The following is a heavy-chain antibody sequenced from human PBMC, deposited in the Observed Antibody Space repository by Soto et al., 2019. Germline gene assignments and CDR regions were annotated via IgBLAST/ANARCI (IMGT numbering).Heavy chain of an antibody. V-gene: IGHV4-39*01. J-gene: IGHJ4*02. D-gene: IGHD3-10*01. CDR1: GGSISSSSYY. CDR3: ARLRYYGSGSRSYYFDY. CDR2: IYYSGST. Sequence: SETLSLTCTVSGGSISSSSYYWGWIRQPPGKGLEWIGSIYYSGSTYYNPSLKSTVTISVDTSKNQLSLKLSSVTAADTAVYYCARLRYYGSGSRSYYFDYWGQGTLVTVSS.